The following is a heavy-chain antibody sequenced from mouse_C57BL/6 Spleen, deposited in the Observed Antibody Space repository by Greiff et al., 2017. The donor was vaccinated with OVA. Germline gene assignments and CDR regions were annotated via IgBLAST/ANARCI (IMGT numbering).Heavy chain of an antibody. CDR2: IYPGSGST. CDR3: ARFYYSNYALDY. V-gene: IGHV1-55*01. D-gene: IGHD2-5*01. Sequence: QVQLQQSGAELVKPGASVKMSCKASGYTFTSYWITWVKQRPGQGLEWIGDIYPGSGSTNYNEKFKSKATLTVDTSSSTAYMQLSSLTSEESAVYYCARFYYSNYALDYWGQGTTLTVSS. CDR1: GYTFTSYW. J-gene: IGHJ2*01.